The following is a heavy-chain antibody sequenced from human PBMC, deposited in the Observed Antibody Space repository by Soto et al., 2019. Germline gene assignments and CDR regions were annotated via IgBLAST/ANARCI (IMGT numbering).Heavy chain of an antibody. Sequence: PSETLSLTCTVSGGSISSYYWSWIRQPPGKGLEWIGYIYYSWSTNYNPSLKSRVTISVDTSKNQFSLKLSSVTAADTAVYYCARTTYYDFWSGYYISSVGYYFDYWGQGTVVTVSS. V-gene: IGHV4-59*01. D-gene: IGHD3-3*01. CDR1: GGSISSYY. CDR3: ARTTYYDFWSGYYISSVGYYFDY. J-gene: IGHJ4*02. CDR2: IYYSWST.